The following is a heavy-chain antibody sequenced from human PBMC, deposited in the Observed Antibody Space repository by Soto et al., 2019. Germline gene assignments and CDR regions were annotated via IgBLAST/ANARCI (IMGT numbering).Heavy chain of an antibody. V-gene: IGHV3-33*01. CDR3: ARDSHSTAMVDHTFDS. J-gene: IGHJ4*02. Sequence: GGSLRLSCAASGVTVSSYGMHGVRQAPGKGLEWVAVIWYDGSNKYYADSVKGRFTISRDNSKNTLYLQMNSLRAEDTAVYYCARDSHSTAMVDHTFDSWGQGPLVTVSS. CDR2: IWYDGSNK. D-gene: IGHD5-18*01. CDR1: GVTVSSYG.